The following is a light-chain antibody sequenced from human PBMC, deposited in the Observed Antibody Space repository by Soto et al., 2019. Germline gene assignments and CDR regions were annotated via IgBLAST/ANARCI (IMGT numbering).Light chain of an antibody. Sequence: DIPMTQSPSSLSASVGDRVTITCRASQSISIYLNWYQQKPGKAPNLLIYAASSLQSGVPSRFSGSGSGTDFTLTISSLQPEDFATYYCQQSYSSPHTFGQGTKLEIK. V-gene: IGKV1-39*01. CDR1: QSISIY. CDR3: QQSYSSPHT. J-gene: IGKJ2*01. CDR2: AAS.